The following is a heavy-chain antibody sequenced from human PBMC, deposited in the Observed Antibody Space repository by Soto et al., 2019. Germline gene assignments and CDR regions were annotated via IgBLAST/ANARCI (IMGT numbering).Heavy chain of an antibody. D-gene: IGHD3-3*01. V-gene: IGHV1-18*01. CDR2: ISAYNVNT. CDR3: ARADYDFWSGSSDY. J-gene: IGHJ4*02. Sequence: GASVKVSCKASGYTFTSYGIIWVRQAPGQGLEWMGWISAYNVNTNYAQKRQGRVTMTTGTSTSTAYMELSSLISDDTAVYYCARADYDFWSGSSDYWGQGTLVTVSS. CDR1: GYTFTSYG.